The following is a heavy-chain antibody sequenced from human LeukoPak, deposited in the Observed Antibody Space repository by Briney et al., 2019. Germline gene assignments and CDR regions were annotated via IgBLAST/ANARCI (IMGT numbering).Heavy chain of an antibody. Sequence: PSETLSLTCVVSGYSISSGYHWGWIRQPPGRGLEWIASIHRSGSTYYNPSLKGRVTISADTSKNHFSLRLSSVTAADTAVYYCARHVTLGRLFDYWGQGTLVTVSS. J-gene: IGHJ4*02. V-gene: IGHV4-38-2*01. CDR1: GYSISSGYH. CDR3: ARHVTLGRLFDY. CDR2: IHRSGST. D-gene: IGHD1-1*01.